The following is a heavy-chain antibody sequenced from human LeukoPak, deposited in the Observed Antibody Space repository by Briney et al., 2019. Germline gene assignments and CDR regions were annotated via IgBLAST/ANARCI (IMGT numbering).Heavy chain of an antibody. V-gene: IGHV1-2*02. J-gene: IGHJ3*02. Sequence: ASVKVSCKASGYTFTGYYMHWVRQAPGQGLEWMGWINPNSGGANYAQKFQGRVTMTRDTSISTAYMELSRLRSDDTAVYYCARSKGDGYSPALNDAFDIWGQGTMVTVSS. D-gene: IGHD5-24*01. CDR2: INPNSGGA. CDR3: ARSKGDGYSPALNDAFDI. CDR1: GYTFTGYY.